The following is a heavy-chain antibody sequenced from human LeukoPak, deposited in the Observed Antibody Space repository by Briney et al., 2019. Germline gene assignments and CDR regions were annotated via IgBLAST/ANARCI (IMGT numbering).Heavy chain of an antibody. CDR1: GFTFSSYG. J-gene: IGHJ6*03. CDR2: ISYDGSNK. Sequence: GGSLRLSCAASGFTFSSYGMHWVRQAPGKGLEWVAVISYDGSNKYYADSVKGRFTISRDNSKNTLYLQMNSLRAEDTAVYYCAKSHYYMDVWGKGTTVTISS. CDR3: AKSHYYMDV. V-gene: IGHV3-30*18.